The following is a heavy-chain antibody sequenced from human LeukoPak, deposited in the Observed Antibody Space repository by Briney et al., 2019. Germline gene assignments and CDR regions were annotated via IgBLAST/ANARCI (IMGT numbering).Heavy chain of an antibody. CDR2: IKSKTDGGTT. D-gene: IGHD3-22*01. J-gene: IGHJ4*02. CDR3: TTGGEYYYDSSGPSFDY. CDR1: EFTFSNAW. Sequence: GGSLRLSCAASEFTFSNAWMSWVRQAPGKGLEWVGRIKSKTDGGTTDYAAPVKGRFTISRDDSKNTLYLQMNSLKTEVTAVYYCTTGGEYYYDSSGPSFDYWGQGTLATASS. V-gene: IGHV3-15*01.